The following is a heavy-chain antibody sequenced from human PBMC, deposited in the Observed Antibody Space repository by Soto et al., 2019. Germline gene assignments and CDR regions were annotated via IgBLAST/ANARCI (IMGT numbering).Heavy chain of an antibody. J-gene: IGHJ6*02. V-gene: IGHV3-23*01. Sequence: GSLRLSCEASGFTFSSYTMNWVRRAPGKGLEWVATIGGSGDGTYYGDSVKGRFTISRDNSKNTVYLQMNSLRAEDTAVYYCARDFGAHSDYYYYYGMDVWGQGTTVTVSS. CDR2: IGGSGDGT. CDR1: GFTFSSYT. CDR3: ARDFGAHSDYYYYYGMDV. D-gene: IGHD3-16*01.